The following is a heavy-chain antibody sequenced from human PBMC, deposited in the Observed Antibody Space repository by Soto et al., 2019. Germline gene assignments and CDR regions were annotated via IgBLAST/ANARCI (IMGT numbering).Heavy chain of an antibody. D-gene: IGHD6-19*01. CDR2: ISWNGGSV. J-gene: IGHJ4*02. CDR1: GYKFDDYG. Sequence: EVQLVESGGGLVQPGRSLRLSCAASGYKFDDYGMHWVRQAPGKGLEWVSGISWNGGSVGYADSVKGRFTVSRDNAKNSLYLQMNSLRVEDTALYHCAKDEGTGIGVAGKIDHWGQGTPVIVSS. V-gene: IGHV3-9*01. CDR3: AKDEGTGIGVAGKIDH.